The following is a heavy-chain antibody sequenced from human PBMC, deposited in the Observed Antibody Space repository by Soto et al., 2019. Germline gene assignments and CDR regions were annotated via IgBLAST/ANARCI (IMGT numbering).Heavy chain of an antibody. CDR3: ARDSGAALYGEDALDI. CDR1: GYSFSGYD. D-gene: IGHD3-10*01. CDR2: VSTSISST. V-gene: IGHV1-18*04. J-gene: IGHJ3*02. Sequence: QGKLVQSGPEVKKPGASVKVSCTASGYSFSGYDITWVRQAPGQGLEWLGWVSTSISSTMSAEKLQGRLTMTTDTSTTTDYMELRGLTSDDTAGYYCARDSGAALYGEDALDIWGQGTMVSVSS.